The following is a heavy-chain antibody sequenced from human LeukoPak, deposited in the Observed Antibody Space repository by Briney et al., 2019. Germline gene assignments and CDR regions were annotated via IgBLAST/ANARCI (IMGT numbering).Heavy chain of an antibody. J-gene: IGHJ4*02. CDR3: AKDSPAGVSMYYFDY. CDR2: ISGSGGST. CDR1: GFTFSSYE. V-gene: IGHV3-23*01. D-gene: IGHD3-10*01. Sequence: PGGSLRLSCAASGFTFSSYEMSWVRQAPWKGLEWVSAISGSGGSTYYADSVKGRITISRDNSKNTLSLQMNSLRADDTAVYYCAKDSPAGVSMYYFDYWGQGTLVTVSS.